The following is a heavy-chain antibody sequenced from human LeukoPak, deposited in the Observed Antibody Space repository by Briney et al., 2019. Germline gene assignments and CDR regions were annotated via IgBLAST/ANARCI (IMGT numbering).Heavy chain of an antibody. V-gene: IGHV4-38-2*01. CDR1: GYSISSGYY. CDR2: IYHSGST. D-gene: IGHD1-1*01. CDR3: ARGSDPNSYYYYMDV. Sequence: PSETLSLTCAVSGYSISSGYYWGWSRPPPGKGVEWIGIIYHSGSTSYNPSLKSRVTISVDTSKNQFSLKLSSVTAADTAVYYCARGSDPNSYYYYMDVWGKGTTVTVSS. J-gene: IGHJ6*03.